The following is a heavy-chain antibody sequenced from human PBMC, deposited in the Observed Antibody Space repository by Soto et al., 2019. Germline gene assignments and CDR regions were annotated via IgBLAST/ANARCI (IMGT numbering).Heavy chain of an antibody. J-gene: IGHJ6*02. CDR1: PYTFSSNG. D-gene: IGHD3-9*01. CDR2: ISAYNGNT. V-gene: IGHV1-18*04. Sequence: ASVKVSCKASPYTFSSNGFSWVRQAPGQGLECMGWISAYNGNTNYAQKLQGRVTMTTDTSTSTAYMELRSLRSDDTAVYYCARVSGAYYEIFDGDNQRYGMDVWGQGTTVTVSS. CDR3: ARVSGAYYEIFDGDNQRYGMDV.